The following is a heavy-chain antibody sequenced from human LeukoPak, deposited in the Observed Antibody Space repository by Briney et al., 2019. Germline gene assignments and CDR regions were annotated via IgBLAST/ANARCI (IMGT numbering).Heavy chain of an antibody. V-gene: IGHV4-59*01. J-gene: IGHJ4*02. CDR3: ARSLLYGDYGYYFDY. CDR2: IYYSGST. Sequence: SETLSLTCTVSGGSISSYYWSWIRQPPGKGLEWIGYIYYSGSTNYNPSLKSRVTISVDTSKNQFSLKLSSVTAADTAVYYCARSLLYGDYGYYFDYWGQGTLVTVSS. D-gene: IGHD4-17*01. CDR1: GGSISSYY.